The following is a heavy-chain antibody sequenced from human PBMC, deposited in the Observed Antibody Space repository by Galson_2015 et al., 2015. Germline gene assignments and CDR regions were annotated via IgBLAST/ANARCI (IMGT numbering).Heavy chain of an antibody. Sequence: SLRLSCAASGFTFSSYAMHWVRQAPGKGLELVAVISYDGSNKYYADSVKGRFTISRDNSKNTLYLQMNSLRAEDTAVYYCARDDSVYRIVVVPAAGGYGMDVWGQGTTVTVSS. CDR2: ISYDGSNK. D-gene: IGHD2-2*01. CDR1: GFTFSSYA. V-gene: IGHV3-30-3*01. J-gene: IGHJ6*02. CDR3: ARDDSVYRIVVVPAAGGYGMDV.